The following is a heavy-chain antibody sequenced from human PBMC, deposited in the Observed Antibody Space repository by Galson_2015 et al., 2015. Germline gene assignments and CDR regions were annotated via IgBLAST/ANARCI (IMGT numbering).Heavy chain of an antibody. CDR2: INPNSGNT. D-gene: IGHD6-13*01. Sequence: SVKVSCKASGYAFSGYFIHWVRQAPGQGLEWMGRINPNSGNTNSTQKFQGRVALTRDTSITIVYMELSSLRSDDTAVYYCVRGRQHLDYWGQGALVTVSS. CDR1: GYAFSGYF. V-gene: IGHV1-2*06. CDR3: VRGRQHLDY. J-gene: IGHJ4*02.